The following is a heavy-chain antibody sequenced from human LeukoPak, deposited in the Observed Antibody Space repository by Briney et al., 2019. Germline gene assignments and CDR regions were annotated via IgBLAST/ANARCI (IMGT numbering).Heavy chain of an antibody. CDR1: GYNFTSYW. Sequence: GXXLQISCKGSGYNFTSYWIGWVRQVPGKGLEWMGIIYPGDSDTRYSPSLQGQVTMSAEKSRRTAYLQWSSLKASDTAMYYCARWVTILTGYYHFDYWGQGTLVTVSS. CDR2: IYPGDSDT. J-gene: IGHJ4*02. CDR3: ARWVTILTGYYHFDY. V-gene: IGHV5-51*01. D-gene: IGHD3-9*01.